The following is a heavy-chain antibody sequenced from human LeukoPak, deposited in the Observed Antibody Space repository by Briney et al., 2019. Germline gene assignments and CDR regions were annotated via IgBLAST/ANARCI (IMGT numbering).Heavy chain of an antibody. CDR3: ARLNCGGDCYSKNNWFDP. CDR1: GYSFTSYW. D-gene: IGHD2-21*02. Sequence: GESLKISCKGSGYSFTSYWIGWVRQMPGKGLEWMGIIYPGDSDTRYSPSFQGQVTISADKSISTAYLQWSSLKASDTAMYYCARLNCGGDCYSKNNWFDPWGQGTLVTVSS. V-gene: IGHV5-51*01. CDR2: IYPGDSDT. J-gene: IGHJ5*02.